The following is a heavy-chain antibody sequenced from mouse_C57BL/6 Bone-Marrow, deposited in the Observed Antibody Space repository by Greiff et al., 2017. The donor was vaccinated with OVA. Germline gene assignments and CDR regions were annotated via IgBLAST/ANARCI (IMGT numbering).Heavy chain of an antibody. CDR3: ARGLRWFAY. V-gene: IGHV1-50*01. D-gene: IGHD2-4*01. CDR2: IDPSASYT. Sequence: QVQLQQPGAELVKPGASVKLSCKASGYTFTSYWMQWVKQRPGQGLEWIGEIDPSASYTNYNQKFKGKATLTVDTSSSTAYMQLSSLTSEDSAVYYCARGLRWFAYWGQGTLVTVSA. J-gene: IGHJ3*01. CDR1: GYTFTSYW.